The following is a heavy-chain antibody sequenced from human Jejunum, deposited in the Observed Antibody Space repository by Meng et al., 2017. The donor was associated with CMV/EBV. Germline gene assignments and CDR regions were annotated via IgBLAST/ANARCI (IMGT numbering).Heavy chain of an antibody. CDR2: DGNNK. J-gene: IGHJ4*02. V-gene: IGHV3-30*03. Sequence: VQLVESGGGVLQPGRSLGLSCAASGFTITAYPMHWVRQVPGKGLEWVTVDGNNKYYADSVKGRFTISRDNSRNTLDLQMDSLRTEDTAIYYCARENLELQGTVDYWGQGTLVTVSS. CDR1: GFTITAYP. CDR3: ARENLELQGTVDY. D-gene: IGHD1-7*01.